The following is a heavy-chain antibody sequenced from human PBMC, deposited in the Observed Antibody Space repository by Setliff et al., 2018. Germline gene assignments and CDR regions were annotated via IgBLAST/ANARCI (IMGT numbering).Heavy chain of an antibody. Sequence: SETLSLTCSVSGGSISSGSDYWTWIRQPAGKGLEWIGHIYTSGITNYNPSLKTRVSMSMDTSTNQLSLKLTSVTAADTAVYYCARAISGWYSAHYYYMDIWGKGNAVTVSS. D-gene: IGHD6-19*01. J-gene: IGHJ6*03. CDR1: GGSISSGSDY. CDR3: ARAISGWYSAHYYYMDI. V-gene: IGHV4-61*09. CDR2: IYTSGIT.